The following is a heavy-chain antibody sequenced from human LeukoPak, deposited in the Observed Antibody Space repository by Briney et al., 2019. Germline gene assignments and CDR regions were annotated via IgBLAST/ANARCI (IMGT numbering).Heavy chain of an antibody. J-gene: IGHJ4*02. Sequence: ASVKVSCKASGYTFTSYDINWVRQATGQGLEWMGWMNPNSGNTGYAQKFQGRVTMTRNTSISTAYMELRSLRSEDTAVYYCARGNSRRLGYCSGGSCYSAFDYWGQGTLVTVSS. CDR2: MNPNSGNT. D-gene: IGHD2-15*01. V-gene: IGHV1-8*01. CDR3: ARGNSRRLGYCSGGSCYSAFDY. CDR1: GYTFTSYD.